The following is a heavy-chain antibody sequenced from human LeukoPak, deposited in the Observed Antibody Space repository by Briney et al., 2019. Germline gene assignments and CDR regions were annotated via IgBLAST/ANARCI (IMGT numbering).Heavy chain of an antibody. Sequence: ASVKVSCKASGYTFTSYDINWVRQATGQGLEWMGWMNPNSGNTGYAQKFQGRVTMTRNTSTSTAYMELSSLRSEDTAVYYCARTFSCSGGSCYSPFDYWGQGTLVTVSS. D-gene: IGHD2-15*01. V-gene: IGHV1-8*01. J-gene: IGHJ4*02. CDR3: ARTFSCSGGSCYSPFDY. CDR2: MNPNSGNT. CDR1: GYTFTSYD.